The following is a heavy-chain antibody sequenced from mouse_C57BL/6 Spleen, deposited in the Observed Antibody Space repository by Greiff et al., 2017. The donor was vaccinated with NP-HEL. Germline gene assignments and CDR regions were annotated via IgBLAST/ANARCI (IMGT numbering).Heavy chain of an antibody. D-gene: IGHD3-2*02. V-gene: IGHV1-82*01. Sequence: QVQLKESGPELVKPGASVKISCKASGYAFSSSWMNWVKQRPGKGLEWIGRIYPGDGDTNYNGKFKGKATLTADKSSSTAYMQLSSLTSEDSAVYFCARSETAQATGDYWGQGTTLTVSS. J-gene: IGHJ2*01. CDR3: ARSETAQATGDY. CDR1: GYAFSSSW. CDR2: IYPGDGDT.